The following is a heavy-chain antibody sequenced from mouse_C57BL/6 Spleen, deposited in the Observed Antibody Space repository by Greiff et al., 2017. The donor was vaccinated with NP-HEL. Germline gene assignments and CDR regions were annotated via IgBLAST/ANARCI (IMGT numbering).Heavy chain of an antibody. CDR1: GFTFSDYG. CDR2: ISSGSSTI. J-gene: IGHJ3*01. D-gene: IGHD2-3*01. Sequence: EVQLVESGGGLVKPGGSLKLSCAASGFTFSDYGMHWVRQAPEKGLEWVAYISSGSSTIYYADTVKGRFTISRDNAKNTLFLQMTSLRSEDTAMYYCASSYDPFAYWGQGTLVTVSA. V-gene: IGHV5-17*01. CDR3: ASSYDPFAY.